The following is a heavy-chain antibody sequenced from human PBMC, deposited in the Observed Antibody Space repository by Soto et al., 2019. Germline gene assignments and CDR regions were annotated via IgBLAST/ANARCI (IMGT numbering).Heavy chain of an antibody. CDR1: GFTFSSYA. J-gene: IGHJ5*02. CDR3: AKDFEYQLLSEDYNWFDP. Sequence: PGVSLRLSCAASGFTFSSYAMSWVRQAPGKGLEWVSAISGSGGSTYYADSVKGRFTISRDNSKNTLYLQMNSLRAEDTAVYYCAKDFEYQLLSEDYNWFDPWGQGTLVTVSS. V-gene: IGHV3-23*01. D-gene: IGHD2-2*01. CDR2: ISGSGGST.